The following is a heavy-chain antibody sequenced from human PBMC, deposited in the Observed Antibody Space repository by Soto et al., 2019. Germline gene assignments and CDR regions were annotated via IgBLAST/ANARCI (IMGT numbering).Heavy chain of an antibody. J-gene: IGHJ3*02. Sequence: XETLSLPCAVSGYSISSGYYWGWIRQPPGKGLEWIGSIYHSGSTYYNPSLKSRVTISVDTSKNQFSLKLSSVTAADTAVYYCARSRGTMVRGVILNDAFDIWGQGTMVTVSS. V-gene: IGHV4-38-2*01. CDR2: IYHSGST. D-gene: IGHD3-10*01. CDR1: GYSISSGYY. CDR3: ARSRGTMVRGVILNDAFDI.